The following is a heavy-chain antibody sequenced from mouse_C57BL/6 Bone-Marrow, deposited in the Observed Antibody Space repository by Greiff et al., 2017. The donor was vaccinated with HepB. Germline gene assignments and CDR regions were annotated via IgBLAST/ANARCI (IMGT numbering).Heavy chain of an antibody. CDR2: IYPRSGNT. V-gene: IGHV1-81*01. Sequence: VKLQESGAELARPGASVKLSCKASGYTFTSYGISWVKQRTGQGLEWIGEIYPRSGNTYYNEKFKGKATLTADKSSSTAYMELRSLTSEDSAVYFCARRALRLRDYYAMDYWGQGTSVTVSS. D-gene: IGHD2-4*01. CDR1: GYTFTSYG. J-gene: IGHJ4*01. CDR3: ARRALRLRDYYAMDY.